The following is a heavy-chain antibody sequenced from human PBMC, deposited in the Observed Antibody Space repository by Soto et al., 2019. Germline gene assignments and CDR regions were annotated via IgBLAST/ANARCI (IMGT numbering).Heavy chain of an antibody. J-gene: IGHJ4*02. CDR3: AREALLSWNYGRDSVY. Sequence: GGSLRLSCAASGFTVSSNYMSWVRQAPGKGLEWVSVIYSGGSTYYADSVKGRFTISRDNSKNTLYLQMNSLRAEDTAVYYCAREALLSWNYGRDSVYWGQGTLVTVSS. CDR1: GFTVSSNY. D-gene: IGHD1-7*01. CDR2: IYSGGST. V-gene: IGHV3-66*01.